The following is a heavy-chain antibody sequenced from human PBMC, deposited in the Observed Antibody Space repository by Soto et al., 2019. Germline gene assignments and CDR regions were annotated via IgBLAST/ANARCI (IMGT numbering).Heavy chain of an antibody. D-gene: IGHD3-3*01. Sequence: YLWSACQAQEQGLEWMGIINPSGGSTSYAQKFQGRVTMTRDTSTSTVYMELSSLRSEDTAVYYCARGPYYDFWSRYQPPLLNYYYGMDVWGQGTTVTVS. CDR1: Y. CDR3: ARGPYYDFWSRYQPPLLNYYYGMDV. CDR2: INPSGGST. V-gene: IGHV1-46*01. J-gene: IGHJ6*02.